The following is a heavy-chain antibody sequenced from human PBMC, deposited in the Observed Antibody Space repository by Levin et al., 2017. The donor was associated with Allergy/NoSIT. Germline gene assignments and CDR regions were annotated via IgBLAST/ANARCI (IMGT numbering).Heavy chain of an antibody. CDR3: ARLVVVPADYYYGMDV. Sequence: SETLSLTCAVYGGSFSGYYWSWIRQPPGKGLEWIGEINHSGSTNYNPSLKSRVTISVDTSKNQFSLKLSSVTAADTAVYYCARLVVVPADYYYGMDVWGQGTTVTVSS. CDR2: INHSGST. D-gene: IGHD2-2*01. CDR1: GGSFSGYY. V-gene: IGHV4-34*01. J-gene: IGHJ6*02.